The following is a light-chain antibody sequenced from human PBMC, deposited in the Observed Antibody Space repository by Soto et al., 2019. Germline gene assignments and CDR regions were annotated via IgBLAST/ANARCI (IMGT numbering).Light chain of an antibody. CDR3: QTWGTGHWV. Sequence: QPVLTQSPSASASLGASVKLTCTLSSGHSDYAIAWYQQQPDRGPRYLMKFNTDGSHSKGDGIPDRFSGSSSGAERYLTISTLQSEDETDYFCQTWGTGHWVFGGGTKLTGL. J-gene: IGLJ3*02. CDR2: FNTDGSH. CDR1: SGHSDYA. V-gene: IGLV4-69*01.